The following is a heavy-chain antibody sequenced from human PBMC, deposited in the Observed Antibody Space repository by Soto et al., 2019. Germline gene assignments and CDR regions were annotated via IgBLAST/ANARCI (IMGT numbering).Heavy chain of an antibody. CDR1: GGSISSYY. D-gene: IGHD6-19*01. V-gene: IGHV4-59*01. J-gene: IGHJ6*02. Sequence: PSETLSLTCTVSGGSISSYYWSWIRQPPGKGLEWIGYIYYSGSTNYNPSLKSRVTISVDTSKNQFSLKLSSVTAADTAVYYCARDRGGIAVADNYYYGMDVWGQGTTVTVSS. CDR2: IYYSGST. CDR3: ARDRGGIAVADNYYYGMDV.